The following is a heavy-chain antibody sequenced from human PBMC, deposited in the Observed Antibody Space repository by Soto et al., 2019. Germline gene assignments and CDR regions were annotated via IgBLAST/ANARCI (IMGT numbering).Heavy chain of an antibody. CDR2: IYSSGST. Sequence: SETLSLTCTVSGGSISNYYCSWIRQSPGKGLKWIGYIYSSGSTHYNPSLQNRVTISIDTSKNQVSLKVNSVTAADTAVYYCARDHPHSYGVYYFDYWGQGTPVTVSS. CDR3: ARDHPHSYGVYYFDY. V-gene: IGHV4-59*01. D-gene: IGHD5-18*01. J-gene: IGHJ4*02. CDR1: GGSISNYY.